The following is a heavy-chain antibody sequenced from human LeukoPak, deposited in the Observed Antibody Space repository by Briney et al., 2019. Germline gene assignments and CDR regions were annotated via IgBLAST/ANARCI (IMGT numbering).Heavy chain of an antibody. Sequence: GGSLRLSCAASGFTFSSYAMSWVRQAPGKGLEWVSAISGSGGSTYYADSVKGRFTISRDNSKNTLYLQMNSLRAEDTAVYYCAKVRAKQWLVRPGYFDYWGQGTLVTVSS. V-gene: IGHV3-23*01. CDR3: AKVRAKQWLVRPGYFDY. CDR2: ISGSGGST. J-gene: IGHJ4*02. D-gene: IGHD6-19*01. CDR1: GFTFSSYA.